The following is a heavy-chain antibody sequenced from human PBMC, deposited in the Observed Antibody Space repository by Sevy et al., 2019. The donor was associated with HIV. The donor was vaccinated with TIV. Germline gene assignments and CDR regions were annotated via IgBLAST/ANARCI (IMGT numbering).Heavy chain of an antibody. V-gene: IGHV3-23*01. CDR1: GFTFSSYA. CDR3: TIAFDI. J-gene: IGHJ3*02. CDR2: ISGSGGSK. Sequence: GESLKISCAASGFTFSSYAMSWVRQAPGKGLEWVSAISGSGGSKYYADSVKGRFTISRDNSKNTLYLQMNSLRAEDTAVDYCTIAFDIWGQGTMVTVSS.